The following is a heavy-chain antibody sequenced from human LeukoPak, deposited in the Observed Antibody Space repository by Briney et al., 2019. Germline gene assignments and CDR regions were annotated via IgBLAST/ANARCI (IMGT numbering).Heavy chain of an antibody. Sequence: GGSLRLSCAASGFTFSSYGMHWVRQAPGKGLEWVAVIWYDGSNKYYADSVKGRFTISRDNSKNTLYLQMNSLRAEDTAVYYCARDLSYTSGASDHWGQGTLVTVSS. J-gene: IGHJ4*02. D-gene: IGHD6-19*01. CDR1: GFTFSSYG. V-gene: IGHV3-33*01. CDR2: IWYDGSNK. CDR3: ARDLSYTSGASDH.